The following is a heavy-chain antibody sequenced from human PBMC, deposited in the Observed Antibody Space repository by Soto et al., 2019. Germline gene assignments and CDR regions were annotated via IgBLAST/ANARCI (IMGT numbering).Heavy chain of an antibody. V-gene: IGHV3-7*01. Sequence: EAQLVESGGGLVQPGGSLRLSCEASGFMFGVYWMSWVRQAPGKGLEWVANINDDGSERNYVDSVKGRFTISRDTPNNLLFLQMNSLRDEDTAVYYCAREFYGYYTYSPGDYWGQGTLVAVSS. CDR1: GFMFGVYW. CDR2: INDDGSER. CDR3: AREFYGYYTYSPGDY. J-gene: IGHJ4*02. D-gene: IGHD3-3*01.